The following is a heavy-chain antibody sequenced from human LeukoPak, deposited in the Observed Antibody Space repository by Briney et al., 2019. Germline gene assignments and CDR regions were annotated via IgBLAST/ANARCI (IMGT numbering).Heavy chain of an antibody. Sequence: LAETLSLTCTVSGGSISSSSYYWGWIRQPPGKGLEWIGSIYYSGSTYYNPSLKSRVTISVDTSKNQFSLKLSSVTAADTAVYYCARGAYYDSSGYYYVSGAFDIWGQGTMVTVSS. CDR2: IYYSGST. J-gene: IGHJ3*02. D-gene: IGHD3-22*01. CDR1: GGSISSSSYY. CDR3: ARGAYYDSSGYYYVSGAFDI. V-gene: IGHV4-39*01.